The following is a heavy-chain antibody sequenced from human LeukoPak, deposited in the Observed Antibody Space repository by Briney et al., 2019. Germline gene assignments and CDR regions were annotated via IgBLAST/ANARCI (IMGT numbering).Heavy chain of an antibody. CDR3: AREDPQTTVPEGMDV. V-gene: IGHV4-59*01. J-gene: IGHJ6*02. CDR1: GGSISYYY. Sequence: SETLSLTCTVSGGSISYYYWSWIRQSPGKGLEWIGYIYYSGTTNYNPSLKSRVTISVDTSKNQFSLQLRSVTAADTAVYYCAREDPQTTVPEGMDVWGQGTTVTGSS. D-gene: IGHD4-17*01. CDR2: IYYSGTT.